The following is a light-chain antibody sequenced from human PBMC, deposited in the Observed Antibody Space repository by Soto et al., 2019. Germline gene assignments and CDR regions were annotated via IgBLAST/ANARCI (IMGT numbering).Light chain of an antibody. J-gene: IGLJ3*02. CDR2: ANR. CDR3: QSYDTSLSSV. Sequence: QSVLTQPPSVSGAPGQKVTISCTGSNSNIGAGYEVHWYQQVPGTAPKLLIYANRIRPSGVPDRFSASTAGTSASLAITGLQAEDEADYYCQSYDTSLSSVFGGGTKVTVL. CDR1: NSNIGAGYE. V-gene: IGLV1-40*01.